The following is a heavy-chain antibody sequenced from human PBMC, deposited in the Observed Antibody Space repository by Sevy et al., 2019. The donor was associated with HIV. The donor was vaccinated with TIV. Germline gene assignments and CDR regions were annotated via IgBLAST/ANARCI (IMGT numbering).Heavy chain of an antibody. Sequence: ASVKVSCTASGYTFTSYGISWVRQAPGQGLEWMGWISAYNGNTNYAQKLQGRVTLTTDTSTSTAYMEVRSLRSDDTAVYYCAGGYYDFWSGYYRRDAFDIWGQGTMVTVSS. J-gene: IGHJ3*02. CDR3: AGGYYDFWSGYYRRDAFDI. D-gene: IGHD3-3*01. CDR1: GYTFTSYG. V-gene: IGHV1-18*01. CDR2: ISAYNGNT.